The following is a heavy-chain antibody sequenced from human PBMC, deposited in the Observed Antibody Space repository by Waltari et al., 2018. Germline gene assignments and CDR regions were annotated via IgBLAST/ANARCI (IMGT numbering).Heavy chain of an antibody. J-gene: IGHJ3*02. CDR2: ISYDGTNK. CDR3: ARGGSEGAFDM. Sequence: QVQLVESGGGVVQRWRCRQLSCAASDFPSVRQGIEGVRQAPGQGLKWVEDISYDGTNKSYADSVKGRFTISRDKSKNTVYLQVNSLRAEDTAMYYCARGGSEGAFDMWGQGTKVTVSS. CDR1: DFPSVRQG. D-gene: IGHD6-25*01. V-gene: IGHV3-30*03.